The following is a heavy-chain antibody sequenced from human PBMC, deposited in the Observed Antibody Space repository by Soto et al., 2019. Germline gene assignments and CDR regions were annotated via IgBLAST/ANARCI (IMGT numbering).Heavy chain of an antibody. CDR1: GGTFDNFI. J-gene: IGHJ6*02. CDR3: ARNGTYSSSLSQYSGMDV. CDR2: IVPMLGTP. Sequence: SVKVSCKASGGTFDNFIMNWVRQTPGRGXEWMGGIVPMLGTPTYAEKFKGRVTISATGSTSTMYMEVTSLRSEDTAIYYCARNGTYSSSLSQYSGMDVWGQGTTVTVSS. D-gene: IGHD1-26*01. V-gene: IGHV1-69*13.